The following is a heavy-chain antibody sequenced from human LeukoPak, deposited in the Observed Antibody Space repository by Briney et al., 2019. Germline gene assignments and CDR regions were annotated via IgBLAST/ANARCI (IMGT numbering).Heavy chain of an antibody. J-gene: IGHJ5*02. D-gene: IGHD6-13*01. CDR2: IIPIFVTS. CDR1: GGTFNNYA. Sequence: ASVKVSCKASGGTFNNYAISWVRQAPGQGLEWMGEIIPIFVTSTYAQKYRGRVTITTDESTSTAYMELSSLRSEDTAVYYCAGMVSPTAAGTGYFDPWGRGTLVTVSS. V-gene: IGHV1-69*05. CDR3: AGMVSPTAAGTGYFDP.